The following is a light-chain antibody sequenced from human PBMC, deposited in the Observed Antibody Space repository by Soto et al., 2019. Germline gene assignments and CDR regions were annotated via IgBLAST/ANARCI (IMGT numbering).Light chain of an antibody. CDR1: QSRSSY. J-gene: IGKJ1*01. V-gene: IGKV3D-20*01. CDR3: QQYGSSPGT. Sequence: EIWLTQYPATLSLSPGERATLSCGASQSRSSYLAWYQQKPGQAPRLLIYDASNRATGIPARFSGSGSGTDFTLTISRLQPEDFAVYYCQQYGSSPGTFGHGTQVDIK. CDR2: DAS.